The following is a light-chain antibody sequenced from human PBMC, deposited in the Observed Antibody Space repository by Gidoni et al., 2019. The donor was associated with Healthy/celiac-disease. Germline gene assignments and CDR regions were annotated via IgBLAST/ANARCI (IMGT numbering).Light chain of an antibody. CDR1: SSDVGSYNL. Sequence: QSALTQPASVSGSPGQSITISCTGTSSDVGSYNLVSWYQQHPGKAPNLMIYVGSKRPAGVANRFSGSKSGNTASLTIPGLQAEDEADYYCCSYAGSRVFGGGTKLTVL. CDR3: CSYAGSRV. J-gene: IGLJ3*02. CDR2: VGS. V-gene: IGLV2-23*01.